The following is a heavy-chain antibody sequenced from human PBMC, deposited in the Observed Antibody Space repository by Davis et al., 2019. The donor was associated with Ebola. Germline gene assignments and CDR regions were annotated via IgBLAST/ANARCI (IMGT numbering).Heavy chain of an antibody. J-gene: IGHJ4*02. CDR3: AKLYFLGDYFDY. V-gene: IGHV3-7*03. D-gene: IGHD1-26*01. Sequence: GESLKISCATSGITFRSYWMSWVRQAPGKGPEWVANIIHDGSETSYADSVKARFTISRDNAKKSLYLQLNSLRAEDTAFYYCAKLYFLGDYFDYWGQGILVTVSS. CDR2: IIHDGSET. CDR1: GITFRSYW.